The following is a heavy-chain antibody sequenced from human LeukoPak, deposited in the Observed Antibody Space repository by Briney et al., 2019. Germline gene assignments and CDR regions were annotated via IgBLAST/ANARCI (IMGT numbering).Heavy chain of an antibody. CDR3: AREEGDDSSGYYSDY. V-gene: IGHV4-61*02. J-gene: IGHJ4*02. CDR1: GGSVSSGNYY. D-gene: IGHD3-22*01. CDR2: IYTSGST. Sequence: SETLSLTCTVSGGSVSSGNYYWTWIRQPAGKGPEWIGRIYTSGSTNYNPSLKSRVTISVDTSKNQFSLKLSSVTAADTAVYYCAREEGDDSSGYYSDYWGQGTLVTVSS.